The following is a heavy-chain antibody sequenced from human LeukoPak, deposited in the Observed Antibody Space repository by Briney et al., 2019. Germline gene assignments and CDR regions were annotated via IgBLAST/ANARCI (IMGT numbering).Heavy chain of an antibody. V-gene: IGHV1-69*13. J-gene: IGHJ6*03. CDR2: IIPIFGTA. CDR1: GGTFSNYA. CDR3: ARAVIPGAITHYMDV. Sequence: GASVKVSCKASGGTFSNYAINWVRQAPGQGLEWMGGIIPIFGTANYAQKFQGRVTITADESTGTAYMELSSLRSEDTAVYYCARAVIPGAITHYMDVWGKGTTVTVSS. D-gene: IGHD2-2*01.